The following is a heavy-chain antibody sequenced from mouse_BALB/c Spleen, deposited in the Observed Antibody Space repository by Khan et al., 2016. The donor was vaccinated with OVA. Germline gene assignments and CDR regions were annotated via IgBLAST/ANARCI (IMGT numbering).Heavy chain of an antibody. V-gene: IGHV1-20*02. J-gene: IGHJ2*01. Sequence: EVQLQESGPELVKPGASVKISCKASGYSFTGYFMNWVMQSHGKSLEWIGRINPHIGETLYNQKFKGKATLTVDESSSTAYMELRSLASEDSAVYYCARIYRSDFDYWGQGTTLTVSS. CDR2: INPHIGET. CDR3: ARIYRSDFDY. D-gene: IGHD1-1*01. CDR1: GYSFTGYF.